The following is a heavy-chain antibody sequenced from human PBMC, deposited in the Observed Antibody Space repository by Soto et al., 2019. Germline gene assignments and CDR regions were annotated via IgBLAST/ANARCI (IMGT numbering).Heavy chain of an antibody. CDR3: ARDAVKHCSTTPYSRHLEY. CDR2: ILPVFNTP. J-gene: IGHJ4*02. V-gene: IGHV1-69*18. CDR1: GDTFSTYA. D-gene: IGHD2-21*01. Sequence: QVQLLQSGAEVRKPGSSVKISCKSSGDTFSTYAINWVRQAPGQGREWMGSILPVFNTPSYAQPLQGSLTITADESTGSAYMELTSLRRDDTAVYYCARDAVKHCSTTPYSRHLEYWGQGTQVTVSS.